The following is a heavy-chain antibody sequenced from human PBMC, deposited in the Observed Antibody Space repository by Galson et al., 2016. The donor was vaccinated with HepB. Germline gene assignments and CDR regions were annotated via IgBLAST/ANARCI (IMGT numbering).Heavy chain of an antibody. J-gene: IGHJ4*02. CDR1: GGSVSSTDYY. CDR3: AVLLVYVRV. D-gene: IGHD2-8*01. CDR2: LFYGGHT. V-gene: IGHV4-39*01. Sequence: ETLSLTCTVSGGSVSSTDYYWGWIRQSPGRGLEWIASLFYGGHTYYSPSLRSRVRMSADTSRSQFSLELTSVTAADTAVYHCAVLLVYVRVWGQGTPVAVSS.